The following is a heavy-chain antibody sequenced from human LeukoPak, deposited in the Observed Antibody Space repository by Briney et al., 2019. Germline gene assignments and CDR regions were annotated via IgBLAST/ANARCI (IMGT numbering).Heavy chain of an antibody. CDR3: ARGRVGIFEL. CDR2: IYYSGNT. D-gene: IGHD1-26*01. J-gene: IGHJ4*02. V-gene: IGHV4-59*01. CDR1: GGSISSDY. Sequence: SETLSLTCIVSGGSISSDYWTWIRQPPGKGLEWIGYIYYSGNTNYNPSLKSRVTIAVDTSRIQFSLELSSVSAADTAVYYCARGRVGIFELWGQGTLVTVSS.